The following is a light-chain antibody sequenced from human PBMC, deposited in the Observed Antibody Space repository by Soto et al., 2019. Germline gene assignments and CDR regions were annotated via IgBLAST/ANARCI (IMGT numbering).Light chain of an antibody. CDR2: ENN. Sequence: NFMLTQPHSVSQSPGKTVTISCTGRSDSIASNYVQWYQQRPGSAPTTVIYENNQRPSGVPARFSGSIDSSSSASLTISGLKPEDEADYYCQSYGTNTQVFGGGTQLTVL. J-gene: IGLJ3*02. CDR3: QSYGTNTQV. V-gene: IGLV6-57*02. CDR1: SDSIASNY.